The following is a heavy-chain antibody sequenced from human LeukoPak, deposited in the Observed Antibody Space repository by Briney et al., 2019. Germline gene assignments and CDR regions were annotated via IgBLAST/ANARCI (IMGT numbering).Heavy chain of an antibody. D-gene: IGHD3-16*01. Sequence: SVKVSCTASGNSISNYAVSWVRQAPGQGFEWMGGIIPIFGTADYAQKFQGRVTITADQSTSTTYMALSSLKSEDTATYYCTTRACHAGGCSSSFYYYYGLHFWGQGTTVSVSS. CDR1: GNSISNYA. CDR3: TTRACHAGGCSSSFYYYYGLHF. J-gene: IGHJ6*02. CDR2: IIPIFGTA. V-gene: IGHV1-69*13.